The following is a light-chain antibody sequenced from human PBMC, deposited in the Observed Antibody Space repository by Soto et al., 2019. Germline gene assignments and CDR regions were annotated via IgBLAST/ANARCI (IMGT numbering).Light chain of an antibody. CDR1: SSNIGSDF. CDR2: HNY. Sequence: SALTQPPSASGTPGQRVTISCSGSSSNIGSDFVYWYQQLPGTAPKLLIYHNYQRPSGVPDRFSGSKSGTSGSLAISDLRSEDEADYYCSAWDDSLSAYVFGAGTKLTV. V-gene: IGLV1-47*01. J-gene: IGLJ1*01. CDR3: SAWDDSLSAYV.